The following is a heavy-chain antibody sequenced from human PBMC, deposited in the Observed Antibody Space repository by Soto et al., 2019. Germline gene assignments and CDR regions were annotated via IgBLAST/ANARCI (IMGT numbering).Heavy chain of an antibody. Sequence: QVQLVESGGGVVQPGKSLRLSCAASGFTFSNYGIHWVRQAPGKGLEWVAVISDDGSNKYYADSVKGRFTISRDNSKNTLDMQMNSLRADDTAVYYCVKDSRGYRGDPAYRGQGTLVTVSS. CDR3: VKDSRGYRGDPAY. D-gene: IGHD5-12*01. CDR2: ISDDGSNK. V-gene: IGHV3-30*18. J-gene: IGHJ4*02. CDR1: GFTFSNYG.